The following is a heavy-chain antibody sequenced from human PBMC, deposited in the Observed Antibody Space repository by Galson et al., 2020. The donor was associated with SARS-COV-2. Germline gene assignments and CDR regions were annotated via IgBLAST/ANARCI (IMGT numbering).Heavy chain of an antibody. V-gene: IGHV3-33*01. J-gene: IGHJ4*02. Sequence: GGSLRLSCAASGFTFSSYGMHWVRQAPGKGLEWVAVIWYDGSNKYYADSVKGRFTISRDNSKNTLYLQMNSLRAEDTAVYYCARDPAPHYYDSSGYHDYWGQGTLVTGCS. CDR1: GFTFSSYG. CDR2: IWYDGSNK. D-gene: IGHD3-22*01. CDR3: ARDPAPHYYDSSGYHDY.